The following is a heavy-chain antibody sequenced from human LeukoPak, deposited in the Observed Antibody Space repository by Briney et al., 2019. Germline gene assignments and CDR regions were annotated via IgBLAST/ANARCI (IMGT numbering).Heavy chain of an antibody. Sequence: PSETLSPTCAVSGYSISSGYYWGWIRKPSGKGLEWIGSIYHSGSTYYNPSLKSRVTISVDTSKNQFSLKLSSVTAADTAVYYCARVDLDLLYFDYWGQGTLVTVSS. CDR1: GYSISSGYY. J-gene: IGHJ4*02. CDR3: ARVDLDLLYFDY. D-gene: IGHD3-9*01. CDR2: IYHSGST. V-gene: IGHV4-38-2*01.